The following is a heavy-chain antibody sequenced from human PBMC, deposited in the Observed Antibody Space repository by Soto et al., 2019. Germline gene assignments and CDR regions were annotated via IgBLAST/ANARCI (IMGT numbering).Heavy chain of an antibody. CDR2: TLYSGSP. CDR1: GGSVGTGAYY. Sequence: PSETLSLTCRVSGGSVGTGAYYWSWIRQPPGKGLEWIGYTLYSGSPNYNPSLQSLQSRVTISVDTSRNQFSLRLTSVTAADTALYYCARHDYYHSTFDIWGQGTLVTVSS. D-gene: IGHD3-9*01. V-gene: IGHV4-61*08. CDR3: ARHDYYHSTFDI. J-gene: IGHJ3*02.